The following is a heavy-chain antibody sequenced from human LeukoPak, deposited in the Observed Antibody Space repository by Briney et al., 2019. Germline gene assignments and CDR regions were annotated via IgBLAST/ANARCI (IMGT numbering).Heavy chain of an antibody. J-gene: IGHJ4*02. D-gene: IGHD3-22*01. CDR3: ARETFYYDSSGYFGSFYFDY. CDR1: GFTFSYYA. V-gene: IGHV3-30*01. CDR2: ISSDGSDK. Sequence: GGSLRLSCAASGFTFSYYAVHWVRQAPGKGLEWVAVISSDGSDKYYADSVQGRFTISRDNSNNTLYLHMKSLRAEDTAVYYCARETFYYDSSGYFGSFYFDYWGQGALVTVSS.